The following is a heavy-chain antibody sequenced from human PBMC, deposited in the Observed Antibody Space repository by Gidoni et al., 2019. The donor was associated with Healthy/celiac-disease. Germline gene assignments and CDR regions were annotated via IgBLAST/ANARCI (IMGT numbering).Heavy chain of an antibody. Sequence: QVQLQQWGAGLLKPSEALSLTCAVYGGSFSGYYWSWFRQPPGKGLEWIGEINHSGSTNYNPSLKSRVTTSVDTSKNQFSLKLSSVTAADTAVYYCARGRGDYLDYWGQGTLVTVSS. CDR1: GGSFSGYY. J-gene: IGHJ4*02. CDR2: INHSGST. CDR3: ARGRGDYLDY. D-gene: IGHD3-10*01. V-gene: IGHV4-34*01.